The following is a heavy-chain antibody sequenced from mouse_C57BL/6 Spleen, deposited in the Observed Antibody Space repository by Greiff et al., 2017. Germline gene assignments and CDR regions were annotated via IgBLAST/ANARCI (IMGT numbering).Heavy chain of an antibody. CDR3: ARDYYGSSSPWFAY. Sequence: QVQLQQSGPELVKPGASVKISCKASGYAFSSSWMNWVKPRPGKGLEWIGRIYPGDGDTNYNGKFKGKATLTADKSSSTAYMQLSSLTSEDSAVYFCARDYYGSSSPWFAYWGQGTLVTVSA. CDR2: IYPGDGDT. CDR1: GYAFSSSW. V-gene: IGHV1-82*01. J-gene: IGHJ3*01. D-gene: IGHD1-1*01.